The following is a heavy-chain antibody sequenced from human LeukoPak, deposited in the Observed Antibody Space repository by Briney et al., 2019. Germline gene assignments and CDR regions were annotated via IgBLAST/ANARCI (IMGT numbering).Heavy chain of an antibody. CDR1: GFTFSSYW. D-gene: IGHD3-10*01. CDR3: ARDSRYYYDSRNYDNVAFDM. J-gene: IGHJ3*02. Sequence: PGGSLRLSCAASGFTFSSYWMHWVRQGPGKGLVWVSRISSDGSTTSYADSVKGRFTISRDNAKNTLYLQMNSLRVEDTAVYYCARDSRYYYDSRNYDNVAFDMWGQGRMVTVSS. CDR2: ISSDGSTT. V-gene: IGHV3-74*01.